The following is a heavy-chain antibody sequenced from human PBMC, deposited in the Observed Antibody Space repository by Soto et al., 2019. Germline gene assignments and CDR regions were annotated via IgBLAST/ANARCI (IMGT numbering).Heavy chain of an antibody. V-gene: IGHV1-69*13. CDR1: GGTFSSYA. Sequence: ASVKVSCKASGGTFSSYAISWVRQAPGQGLEWMGGIIPIFGTANYAQKFQGRVTITADESTSTAYMELSSLRSEDTAVYYCARGSYSSGWEHYYYYGMDVWGQGTTVTVSS. J-gene: IGHJ6*02. CDR3: ARGSYSSGWEHYYYYGMDV. D-gene: IGHD6-19*01. CDR2: IIPIFGTA.